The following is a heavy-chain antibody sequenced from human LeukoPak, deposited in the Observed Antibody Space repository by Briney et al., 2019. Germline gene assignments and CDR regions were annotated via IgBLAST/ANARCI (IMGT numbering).Heavy chain of an antibody. V-gene: IGHV3-30*18. CDR3: AKVGSRVTSAPDDY. Sequence: GRSLRLSCAASGFTFSSYGMHWVRQAPGKGLEGGAVISYDGSNKYYADSVKGGFTISRDNSKNTLYLQMNSLRAEDTAVYYCAKVGSRVTSAPDDYWGQGTLVTVSS. J-gene: IGHJ4*02. CDR2: ISYDGSNK. CDR1: GFTFSSYG. D-gene: IGHD4-17*01.